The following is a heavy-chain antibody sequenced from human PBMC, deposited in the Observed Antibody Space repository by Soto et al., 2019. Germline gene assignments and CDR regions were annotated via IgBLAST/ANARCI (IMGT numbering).Heavy chain of an antibody. D-gene: IGHD3-22*01. CDR3: AREPDYYDSSGYSTNFDY. CDR2: ISSSSSTI. Sequence: GGSLRLSCAASGFTFSSYSMNWVRQAPGKGLEWVSYISSSSSTIYYADSVKGRFTISRDNAKNSLYLQMNSLRDEDTAVYYCAREPDYYDSSGYSTNFDYWGQGTLVTVSS. J-gene: IGHJ4*02. CDR1: GFTFSSYS. V-gene: IGHV3-48*02.